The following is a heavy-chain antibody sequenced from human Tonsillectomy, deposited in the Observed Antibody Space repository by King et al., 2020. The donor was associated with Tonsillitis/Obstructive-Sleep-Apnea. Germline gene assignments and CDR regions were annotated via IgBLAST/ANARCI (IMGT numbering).Heavy chain of an antibody. V-gene: IGHV4-34*01. CDR2: INHSGST. CDR1: GGSFSGYY. CDR3: AVPLNTGPRYFDY. Sequence: VQLQQWGAGLLKPSETLSLICAVYGGSFSGYYWTWIRQPPGKGLEWIGEINHSGSTNYNPSLKSRVIISVDTSKNQFSLKLSSVTAADTAVYNCAVPLNTGPRYFDYWGQGTLVTVSS. J-gene: IGHJ4*02. D-gene: IGHD1-14*01.